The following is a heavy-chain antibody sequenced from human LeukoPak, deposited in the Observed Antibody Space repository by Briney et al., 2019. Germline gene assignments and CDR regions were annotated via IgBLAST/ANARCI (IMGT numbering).Heavy chain of an antibody. CDR3: ARVNWGAELSFDY. V-gene: IGHV4-4*07. CDR1: GGSLSTYH. J-gene: IGHJ4*02. CDR2: IYATGTT. D-gene: IGHD7-27*01. Sequence: SETLSLTCSVSGGSLSTYHWTWIRHPAGKGLQWIGRIYATGTTNSDPSLESRVTMSVDTSKNQFSLKLSSVTAADTAVYYCARVNWGAELSFDYWGQGTLVTVSS.